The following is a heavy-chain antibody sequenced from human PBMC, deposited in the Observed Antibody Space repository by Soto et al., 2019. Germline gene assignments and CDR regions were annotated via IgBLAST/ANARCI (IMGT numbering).Heavy chain of an antibody. CDR1: GASISIGTDY. Sequence: ETLSLTCSVSGASISIGTDYWGWIRQPPGKGLEWIGNIHYSGSTYYNPSLKSRVNISVDTSKNQFSLKLSSVTAADTAMYYCARRHSHDFYYRISYVPCGQVALVT. V-gene: IGHV4-39*01. CDR2: IHYSGST. CDR3: ARRHSHDFYYRISYVP. J-gene: IGHJ5*02. D-gene: IGHD2-21*01.